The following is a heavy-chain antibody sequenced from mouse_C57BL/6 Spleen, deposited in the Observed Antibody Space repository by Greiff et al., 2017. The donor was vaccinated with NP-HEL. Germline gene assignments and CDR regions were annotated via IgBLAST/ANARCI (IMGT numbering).Heavy chain of an antibody. CDR1: GFNIKDDY. CDR2: IDPENGDT. CDR3: TPVSWFAY. J-gene: IGHJ3*01. V-gene: IGHV14-4*01. Sequence: EVKLQQSGAELVRPGASVKLSCTASGFNIKDDYMHWVKQRPEQGLEWIGWIDPENGDTEYASKFQGKATITADTSSNTAYLQLSSLTSEDTAVYYCTPVSWFAYWGQGTLVTVSA.